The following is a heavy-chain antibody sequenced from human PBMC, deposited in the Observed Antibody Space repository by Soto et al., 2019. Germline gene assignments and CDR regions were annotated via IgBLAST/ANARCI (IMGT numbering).Heavy chain of an antibody. CDR1: GGSFSGYY. V-gene: IGHV4-34*01. CDR3: ARGRYGSSSAVGTIDY. Sequence: SETLSLTCAVYGGSFSGYYWSWIRQPPGKGLEWIGEINHSGSTNYNPSLKSRVTISVDTSKNQFSLKLSSVTAADTADYYCARGRYGSSSAVGTIDYWGQGTLVTVSS. D-gene: IGHD6-6*01. J-gene: IGHJ4*02. CDR2: INHSGST.